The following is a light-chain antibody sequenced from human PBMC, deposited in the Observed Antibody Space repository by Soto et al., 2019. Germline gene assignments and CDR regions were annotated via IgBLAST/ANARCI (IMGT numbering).Light chain of an antibody. CDR3: QQYTSYPIA. CDR2: DAS. CDR1: QSISSW. J-gene: IGKJ5*01. V-gene: IGKV1-5*01. Sequence: IRMALSRSTLRGAVGDSVTMTWRSSQSISSWLAWYQQKPGKAPKLLIYDASSLESGVPSRFSGSGSGTEYTLTISRLQPDDLATYSCQQYTSYPIAFGQGTRLEI.